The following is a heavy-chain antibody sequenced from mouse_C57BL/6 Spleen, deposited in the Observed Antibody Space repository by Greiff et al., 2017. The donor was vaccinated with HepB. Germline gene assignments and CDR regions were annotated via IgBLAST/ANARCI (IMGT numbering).Heavy chain of an antibody. CDR2: IDPSDSYT. CDR1: GYTFTSYW. V-gene: IGHV1-69*01. D-gene: IGHD1-1*01. J-gene: IGHJ1*03. CDR3: ARSDGSSPHWYFDV. Sequence: QVQLQQPGAELVMPGASVKLSCKASGYTFTSYWMHWVKQRPGQGLEWIGEIDPSDSYTNYNQKFKGKSTLTVDKSSSTAYMQLSSLTSEDSAVYYWARSDGSSPHWYFDVWGTGTTVTVSS.